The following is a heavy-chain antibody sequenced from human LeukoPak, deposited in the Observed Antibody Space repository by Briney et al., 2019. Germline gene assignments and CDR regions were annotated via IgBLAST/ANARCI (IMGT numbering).Heavy chain of an antibody. J-gene: IGHJ2*01. V-gene: IGHV7-4-1*02. D-gene: IGHD6-19*01. Sequence: ASVKVSCKASGYTFTSYAMNWVRQAPGQGLEWMGWINTNTGNPTYAQGFTGRFVFSLDTSVSTAYPQISSLKAEDTAVYYCARDQKQWLAQPYWYFDLWGRGTLVTVSS. CDR1: GYTFTSYA. CDR2: INTNTGNP. CDR3: ARDQKQWLAQPYWYFDL.